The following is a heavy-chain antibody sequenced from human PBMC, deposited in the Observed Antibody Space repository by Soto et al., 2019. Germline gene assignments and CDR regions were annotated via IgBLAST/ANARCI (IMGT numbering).Heavy chain of an antibody. CDR3: AMVDIYVTPTPQDV. J-gene: IGHJ6*02. CDR1: GYSFVRYG. D-gene: IGHD2-2*03. V-gene: IGHV1-18*01. Sequence: QVQLVQSGAEVKKPGASVKVSCKASGYSFVRYGIAWVRQAPGQGLEWMGWISTYTGNTHYAKNVQGRVTMTTDTSTSTAYMELRSLTSDDTAVYYCAMVDIYVTPTPQDVWGQGTTVTVSS. CDR2: ISTYTGNT.